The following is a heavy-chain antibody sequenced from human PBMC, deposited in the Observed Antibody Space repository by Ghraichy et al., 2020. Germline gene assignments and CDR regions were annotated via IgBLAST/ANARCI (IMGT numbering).Heavy chain of an antibody. V-gene: IGHV3-23*01. Sequence: GSLRLSCAASGFTFSSYAMSWVRQAPGKGLEWVSAISGSGGSTYYADSVKGRFTISRDNSKNTLYLQMNSLRAEDTAVYYCAKDLAYCGGDCYPANGMDVWGQGTTVTVSS. CDR2: ISGSGGST. CDR1: GFTFSSYA. D-gene: IGHD2-21*02. CDR3: AKDLAYCGGDCYPANGMDV. J-gene: IGHJ6*02.